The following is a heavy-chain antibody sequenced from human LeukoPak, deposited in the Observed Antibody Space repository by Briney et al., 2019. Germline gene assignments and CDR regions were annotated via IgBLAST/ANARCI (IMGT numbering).Heavy chain of an antibody. CDR3: ARFWWTGVGYFDL. D-gene: IGHD3/OR15-3a*01. J-gene: IGHJ2*01. CDR1: GYTFTSYD. CDR2: INPKSGGT. Sequence: ASVKVSCKASGYTFTSYDINWVRQATGQGLEWMGWINPKSGGTNYAQKFQGRVTMTRDTSISTAYMELSRLRSDDTAVYYCARFWWTGVGYFDLWGRGTLVTVSS. V-gene: IGHV1-2*02.